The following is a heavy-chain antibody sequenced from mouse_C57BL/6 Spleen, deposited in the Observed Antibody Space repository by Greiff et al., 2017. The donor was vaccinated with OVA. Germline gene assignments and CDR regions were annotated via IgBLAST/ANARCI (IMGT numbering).Heavy chain of an antibody. CDR2: ISYDGSN. CDR1: GYSITSGYY. Sequence: EVQLQESGPGLVKPSQSLSLTCSVTGYSITSGYYWNWIRQFPGNKLEWMGYISYDGSNNYNPSLKNRISITRDTSKNQFFLKLNSVTTEDTATYYCASQGNYGAWFAYWGQGTLVTVSA. D-gene: IGHD2-1*01. J-gene: IGHJ3*01. CDR3: ASQGNYGAWFAY. V-gene: IGHV3-6*01.